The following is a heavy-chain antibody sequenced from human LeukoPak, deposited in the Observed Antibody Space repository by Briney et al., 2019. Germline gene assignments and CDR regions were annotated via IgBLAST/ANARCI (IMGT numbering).Heavy chain of an antibody. CDR1: GFTVSSNY. V-gene: IGHV3-66*02. CDR3: ARALYDFWSGYTLDY. Sequence: GRSLRLSCAASGFTVSSNYMSWVRPAPGKGLEWVSVIYSGGTTYYPDSLKGRSTISRANSKTTLYLQMNSLRAEDTAVYYCARALYDFWSGYTLDYWGEGSLVSAAS. D-gene: IGHD3-3*01. CDR2: IYSGGTT. J-gene: IGHJ4*02.